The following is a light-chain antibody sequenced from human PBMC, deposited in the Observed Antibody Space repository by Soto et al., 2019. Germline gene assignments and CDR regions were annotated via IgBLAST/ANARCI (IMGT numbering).Light chain of an antibody. J-gene: IGKJ4*01. V-gene: IGKV4-1*01. CDR3: QQYYSTPLT. Sequence: DIVMTQSPDSLAVSLGERATINCKSSQNVLYKSNNENYLAWFQQKPGQPPKLLIYWASTRKSGVPDRFTGSGSGSDFTLTISSLQAEDVAVYYCQQYYSTPLTFGGGTKVEIK. CDR1: QNVLYKSNNENY. CDR2: WAS.